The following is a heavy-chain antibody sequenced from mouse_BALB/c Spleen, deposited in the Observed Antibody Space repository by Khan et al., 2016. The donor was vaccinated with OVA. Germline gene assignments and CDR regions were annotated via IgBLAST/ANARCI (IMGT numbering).Heavy chain of an antibody. CDR3: TRDGISEFAY. CDR2: ISTYYGNI. D-gene: IGHD2-3*01. CDR1: GYTFADSG. V-gene: IGHV1S137*01. J-gene: IGHJ3*01. Sequence: VELVESGPEPVRPGASVKISCKGSGYTFADSGMHWVRQSHAKSLEWIGVISTYYGNIKYNQKFEGRATLTVDKSSSTAYMELVRLTSEDSAVYFCTRDGISEFAYWGQGTLVTVSA.